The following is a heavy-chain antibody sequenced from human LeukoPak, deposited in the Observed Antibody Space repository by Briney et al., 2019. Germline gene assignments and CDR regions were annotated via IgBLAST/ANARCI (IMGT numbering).Heavy chain of an antibody. CDR1: GFTFSSYA. J-gene: IGHJ4*02. CDR2: ISASGGST. D-gene: IGHD3-10*01. CDR3: AKNMVRGVIMSSSFDY. Sequence: GGSLRLSCAASGFTFSSYAMSWVRQAPGKGLEWVSAISASGGSTYYADSVKGRFTISRDNSKNTLYLQMNSLRAEDTAVYYCAKNMVRGVIMSSSFDYWGQGTLVIVSS. V-gene: IGHV3-23*01.